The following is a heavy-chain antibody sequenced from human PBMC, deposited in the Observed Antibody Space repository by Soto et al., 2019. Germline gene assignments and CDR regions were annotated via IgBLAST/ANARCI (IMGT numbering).Heavy chain of an antibody. CDR2: VYYSGNT. CDR1: GGSLSSYY. J-gene: IGHJ4*02. Sequence: PSETLSLTCTVSGGSLSSYYWTWIRQPPGKGLEWIGYVYYSGNTNYNPSLKSRVTISVDTSKNQFSLKLGSVTAADTAVYYCAKESYNRRTDFDYWGQGTLVTVSS. V-gene: IGHV4-59*01. D-gene: IGHD3-10*01. CDR3: AKESYNRRTDFDY.